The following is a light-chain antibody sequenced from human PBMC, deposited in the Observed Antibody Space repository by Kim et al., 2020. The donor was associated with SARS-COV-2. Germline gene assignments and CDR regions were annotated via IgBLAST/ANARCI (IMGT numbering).Light chain of an antibody. Sequence: APGKAATITVGGNGLEAKSEHGYQQRPGPAPVLVMYMDNDRTSGIGVRFRGSGSENADTLTISRGEAEDEADYYCQVRDSDTGHALFGGGTQLTVL. V-gene: IGLV3-9*02. CDR3: QVRDSDTGHAL. J-gene: IGLJ2*01. CDR1: GLEAKS. CDR2: MDN.